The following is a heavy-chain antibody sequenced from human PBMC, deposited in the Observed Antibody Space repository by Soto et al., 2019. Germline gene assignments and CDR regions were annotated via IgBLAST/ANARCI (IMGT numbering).Heavy chain of an antibody. Sequence: QVQLHESGPGLVKPSETLSLTCTVSGGSVSSDSYYWSWIRQPPGKGLEWIGYIYYSGSTNYNPSLKSRVTISVDTSKSQFSLKLSSVTAADTPVYYCVRQIRWPGGLFDYWGQGTLVTVSS. CDR3: VRQIRWPGGLFDY. D-gene: IGHD4-17*01. CDR2: IYYSGST. CDR1: GGSVSSDSYY. J-gene: IGHJ4*02. V-gene: IGHV4-61*01.